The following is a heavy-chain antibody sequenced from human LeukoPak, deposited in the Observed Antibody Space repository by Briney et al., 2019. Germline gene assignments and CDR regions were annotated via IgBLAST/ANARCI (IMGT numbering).Heavy chain of an antibody. Sequence: ASVTVCCKASGYTFTGYYMHWVRQGPGQGLEWMGWINPNSGGTNYEQKFQGRVTMTRDTSISTAYMELSRLRSDGTAVYYCAGGEGVGYWGQGTLVTVSS. V-gene: IGHV1-2*02. CDR1: GYTFTGYY. CDR2: INPNSGGT. CDR3: AGGEGVGY. J-gene: IGHJ4*02. D-gene: IGHD3-16*01.